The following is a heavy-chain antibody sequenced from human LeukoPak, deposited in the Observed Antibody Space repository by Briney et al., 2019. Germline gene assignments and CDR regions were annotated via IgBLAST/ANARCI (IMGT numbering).Heavy chain of an antibody. D-gene: IGHD6-19*01. J-gene: IGHJ2*01. CDR1: GFTFSSYS. CDR3: AKEYSRGWSYWYFDL. V-gene: IGHV3-30*18. CDR2: ISKDGSTK. Sequence: GGSLRLSCAASGFTFSSYSMNWVRQAPGKGLEWVAVISKDGSTKIYPAPVRGRSTTSRAIPKNTMYLKMNSLKAGDTVVISFAKEYSRGWSYWYFDLGGRGPRVTVS.